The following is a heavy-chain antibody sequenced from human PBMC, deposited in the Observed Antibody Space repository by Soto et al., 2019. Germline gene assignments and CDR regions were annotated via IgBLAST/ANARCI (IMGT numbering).Heavy chain of an antibody. D-gene: IGHD1-26*01. J-gene: IGHJ5*02. CDR2: IYYSGST. Sequence: TSETLSLTCTVSGGSISSGDYYWSWIRQPPGKGLEWIGYIYYSGSTYYNPSLKSRVTISVDTSKNQFSLKLSSVTAADTAVYYCASRRSRGRALLFDPWGQGTLVTV. CDR1: GGSISSGDYY. V-gene: IGHV4-30-4*01. CDR3: ASRRSRGRALLFDP.